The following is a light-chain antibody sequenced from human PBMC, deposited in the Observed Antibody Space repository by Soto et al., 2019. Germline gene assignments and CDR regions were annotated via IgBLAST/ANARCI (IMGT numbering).Light chain of an antibody. CDR3: QQRSNWPRT. J-gene: IGKJ4*01. CDR2: DAS. V-gene: IGKV3-11*01. Sequence: EIVVTHSPATLSLSPGERATLSCRASQSVSSYLAWYQQKPGQAPRLLIYDASNRATGIPARFSGSGSGTDFTLTISSLEPEDFAVYYCQQRSNWPRTFGGGTKLDIK. CDR1: QSVSSY.